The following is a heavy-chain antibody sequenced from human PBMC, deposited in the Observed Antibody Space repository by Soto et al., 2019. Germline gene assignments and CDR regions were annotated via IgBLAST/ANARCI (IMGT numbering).Heavy chain of an antibody. Sequence: GGSLRLSCAASGFTVSSNYMSWVRQAPGKGLEWVSVIYSGGSTYYADSVKGRFTISRHNSKNTLYLQMNSLRAEDTAVYYCARAPTYCSSTSCYTGAFDIWGQGTMVTVSS. CDR1: GFTVSSNY. D-gene: IGHD2-2*02. CDR3: ARAPTYCSSTSCYTGAFDI. V-gene: IGHV3-53*04. CDR2: IYSGGST. J-gene: IGHJ3*02.